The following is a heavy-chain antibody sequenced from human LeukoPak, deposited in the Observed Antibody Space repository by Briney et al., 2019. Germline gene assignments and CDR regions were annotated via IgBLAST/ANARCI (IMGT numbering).Heavy chain of an antibody. D-gene: IGHD5-24*01. Sequence: GGSLRLSCAASGFSFSSYALSWVRQAPGEGLEWVSTLSGSSTSTYYADSVKGRFTISRDNAKNSLYLQMDSLTAEDTAVYYCAGHRDGYNPFDYWGQGTLVTVSS. CDR1: GFSFSSYA. J-gene: IGHJ4*02. CDR2: LSGSSTST. CDR3: AGHRDGYNPFDY. V-gene: IGHV3-23*01.